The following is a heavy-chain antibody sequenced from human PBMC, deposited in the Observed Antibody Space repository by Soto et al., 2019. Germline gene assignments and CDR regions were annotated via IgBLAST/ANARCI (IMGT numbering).Heavy chain of an antibody. CDR3: ARGRWEMATITTPFDY. Sequence: LSCAASGFTFSSYAMSWVRQAPGKGLEWVAVIWYDGSNKYYADSVKGRFTISRDNSKNTLYLQMNSLRAEDTAVYYCARGRWEMATITTPFDYWGQGTLVTVSS. V-gene: IGHV3-33*08. J-gene: IGHJ4*02. CDR1: GFTFSSYA. CDR2: IWYDGSNK. D-gene: IGHD5-12*01.